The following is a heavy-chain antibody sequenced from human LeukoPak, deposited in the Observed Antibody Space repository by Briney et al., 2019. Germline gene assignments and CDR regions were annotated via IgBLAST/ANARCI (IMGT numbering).Heavy chain of an antibody. CDR1: GYTLTNYY. Sequence: GASVKVSCKASGYTLTNYYVPRVRQAPGQGLEWMGWINPNSGGTNYAQKFQGRVTMTRDTSISTAYMELSRLRSDDTAVYYCASHIVTGPFDYWRQGTLVTVSS. V-gene: IGHV1-2*02. CDR2: INPNSGGT. D-gene: IGHD5-12*01. CDR3: ASHIVTGPFDY. J-gene: IGHJ4*02.